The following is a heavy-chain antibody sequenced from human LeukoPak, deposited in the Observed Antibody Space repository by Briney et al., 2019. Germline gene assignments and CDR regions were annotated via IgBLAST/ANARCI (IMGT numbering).Heavy chain of an antibody. CDR1: GFTFSSYW. CDR3: AKDRDDHNYRAGFDC. V-gene: IGHV3-74*01. CDR2: INSDGSNT. Sequence: GGSLRLSCAASGFTFSSYWMHWVRQAPGKGLVWVSRINSDGSNTRHADSLKGRFTISRDNSKNTLYLQMNGLTAEDTAVYFCAKDRDDHNYRAGFDCWGQGTLVTVSS. D-gene: IGHD5-24*01. J-gene: IGHJ4*02.